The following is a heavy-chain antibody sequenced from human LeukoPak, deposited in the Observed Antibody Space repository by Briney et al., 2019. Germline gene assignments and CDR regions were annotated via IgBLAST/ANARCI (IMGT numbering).Heavy chain of an antibody. D-gene: IGHD5-12*01. CDR2: VSGSGGST. J-gene: IGHJ4*02. CDR1: GFTFSSYA. Sequence: KTGGSLRLSCAASGFTFSSYAMSWVRQAPGKGLEWVSGVSGSGGSTYYADSVEGRFTISRDNSKNTLYLQMSSLRAEDTAVYYCAKDLDIVATITGNWGQGTLVTVSS. V-gene: IGHV3-23*01. CDR3: AKDLDIVATITGN.